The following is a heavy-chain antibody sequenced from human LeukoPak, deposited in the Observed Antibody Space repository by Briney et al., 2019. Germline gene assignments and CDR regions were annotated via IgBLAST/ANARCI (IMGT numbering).Heavy chain of an antibody. J-gene: IGHJ4*02. CDR3: AKPYYYGSGSYSTPFDY. CDR1: GFTFSSYG. D-gene: IGHD3-10*01. V-gene: IGHV3-30*18. CDR2: ISYDGSNK. Sequence: QPGRSLRLSCAASGFTFSSYGMHWVRQAPGKGLEWVAVISYDGSNKYYADSVKGRFTISRDNSKNTLYLQMNSLRAEDTAVYYCAKPYYYGSGSYSTPFDYWGQGTPVTASS.